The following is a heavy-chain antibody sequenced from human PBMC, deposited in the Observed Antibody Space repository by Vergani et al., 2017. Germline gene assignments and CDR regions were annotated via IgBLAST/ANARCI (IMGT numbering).Heavy chain of an antibody. Sequence: QVQLVQSGSELKKPGASVKVSCKTPGYSLTEYSMNWVRQAPGQGLEWMGWINTDSGNPTYAQGFRGRFVFSLDTSLATAYMQNNRLKAEDTAVYYCVREPKPKNLLVLHRVNRVDPWGQGTLVTVSS. CDR3: VREPKPKNLLVLHRVNRVDP. CDR2: INTDSGNP. D-gene: IGHD2-21*01. J-gene: IGHJ5*02. CDR1: GYSLTEYS. V-gene: IGHV7-4-1*02.